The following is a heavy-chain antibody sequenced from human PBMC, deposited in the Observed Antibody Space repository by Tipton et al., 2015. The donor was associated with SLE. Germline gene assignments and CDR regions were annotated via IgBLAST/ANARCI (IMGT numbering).Heavy chain of an antibody. J-gene: IGHJ5*02. Sequence: SLRLSCVTSGFTLRNFDMSWVRQGPGKGLEWVSTIGDDDSDTDYADSARGRFIASRDRSKHTVFLQMNSLRVDDTAVYFCASLSTYYYGSGNPWGQGTLVTVSS. V-gene: IGHV3-23*01. CDR1: GFTLRNFD. D-gene: IGHD3-10*01. CDR3: ASLSTYYYGSGNP. CDR2: IGDDDSDT.